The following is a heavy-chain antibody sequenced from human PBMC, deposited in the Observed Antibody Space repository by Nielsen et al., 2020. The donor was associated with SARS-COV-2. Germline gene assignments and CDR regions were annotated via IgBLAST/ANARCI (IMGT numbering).Heavy chain of an antibody. V-gene: IGHV1-3*01. J-gene: IGHJ4*02. Sequence: WVRQAPGQSLEWMGWINAGNGNTKYSQKFQGRVTMTRDTSANTAYMELSSLSSEDTAVYYCARMRDTHGYGFDYWGQGTLVTVSS. CDR2: INAGNGNT. CDR3: ARMRDTHGYGFDY. D-gene: IGHD5-18*01.